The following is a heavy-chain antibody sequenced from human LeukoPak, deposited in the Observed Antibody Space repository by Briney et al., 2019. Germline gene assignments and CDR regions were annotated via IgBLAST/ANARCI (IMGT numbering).Heavy chain of an antibody. CDR2: ISGSGGST. V-gene: IGHV3-23*01. D-gene: IGHD2-2*01. J-gene: IGHJ4*02. CDR1: GFTFSSCA. CDR3: AKDRYSSTSCYLLDY. Sequence: PGGSLRLSCTASGFTFSSCAMSWVRQAPGKGLEWVSAISGSGGSTYYADSVKGRFTISRDNSKNTLYLQMNSLRAEDTAVYYCAKDRYSSTSCYLLDYWGQGTLVTVSS.